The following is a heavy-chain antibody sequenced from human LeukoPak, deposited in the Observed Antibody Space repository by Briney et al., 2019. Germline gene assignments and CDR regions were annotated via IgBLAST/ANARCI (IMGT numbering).Heavy chain of an antibody. Sequence: GGSLRLSCAASGFTFSSYWMSWIRQAPGKGLEWVSYISSSGSTIYYADSVKGRFTISRDNAKNSLYLQMNSLRAEDTAVYYCARVGGDYYYYYMDVWGKGTTVTISS. CDR2: ISSSGSTI. CDR3: ARVGGDYYYYYMDV. V-gene: IGHV3-11*01. D-gene: IGHD3-16*01. CDR1: GFTFSSYW. J-gene: IGHJ6*03.